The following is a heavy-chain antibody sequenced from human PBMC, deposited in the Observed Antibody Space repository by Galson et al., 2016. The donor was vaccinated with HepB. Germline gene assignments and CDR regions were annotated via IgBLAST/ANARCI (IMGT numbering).Heavy chain of an antibody. CDR2: ISNTSSYI. CDR1: GFTFSSYN. V-gene: IGHV3-21*01. Sequence: SLRLSCAASGFTFSSYNMNWVRQAPGKGLEWVSSISNTSSYIYFADSVKGRFAISRDNAKNSLYLQMNNLRAEDTAVYYCARDGWKYYFGTSGPGPYYYNAMDVWGPGTTVTVSS. D-gene: IGHD3-22*01. J-gene: IGHJ6*02. CDR3: ARDGWKYYFGTSGPGPYYYNAMDV.